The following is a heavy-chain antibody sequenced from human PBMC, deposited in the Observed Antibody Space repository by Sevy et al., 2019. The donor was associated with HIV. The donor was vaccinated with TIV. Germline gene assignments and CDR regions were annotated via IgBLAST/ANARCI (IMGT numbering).Heavy chain of an antibody. CDR1: GFTFSNYW. J-gene: IGHJ4*02. CDR2: IKEDRSEK. Sequence: GGSLRLSCAASGFTFSNYWMSWVRQAPGKGLEWVANIKEDRSEKNYVDSVKGRSTISRDNAKNSLYLQMNSLRAEDTAVYYCARGRGDPRADCFDYWGQGTLLTVSS. V-gene: IGHV3-7*04. D-gene: IGHD2-21*02. CDR3: ARGRGDPRADCFDY.